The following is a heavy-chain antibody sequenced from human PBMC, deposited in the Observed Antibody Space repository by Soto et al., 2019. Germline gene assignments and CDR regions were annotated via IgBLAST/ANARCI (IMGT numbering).Heavy chain of an antibody. D-gene: IGHD5-18*01. Sequence: GGSLRLSCAASGFTVSSNYMSWVRQAPGKGLEWVSVIYSGGSTYYADSVKGRFTISRHNSKNTLYLQMNSLRAEDTAVYYCARGYGPWARRIYYYYMDVWGKGTTVTVSS. V-gene: IGHV3-53*04. CDR3: ARGYGPWARRIYYYYMDV. J-gene: IGHJ6*03. CDR1: GFTVSSNY. CDR2: IYSGGST.